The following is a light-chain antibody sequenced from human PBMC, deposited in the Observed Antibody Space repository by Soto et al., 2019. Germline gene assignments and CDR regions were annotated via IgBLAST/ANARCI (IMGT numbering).Light chain of an antibody. CDR1: QSISSY. V-gene: IGKV1-39*01. CDR2: AAS. J-gene: IGKJ2*01. CDR3: QQSYSTPYT. Sequence: DIQMTQSPSSLSASVGDRVTITCRASQSISSYLNWYQQKPGKAPKLLICAASSLQSGVPSRFSGSGSGTDFTPTISSLQPEDFATYYCQQSYSTPYTFGQGTKVDIK.